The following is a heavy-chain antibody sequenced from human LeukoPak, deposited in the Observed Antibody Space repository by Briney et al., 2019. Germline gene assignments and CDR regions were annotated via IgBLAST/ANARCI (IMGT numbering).Heavy chain of an antibody. Sequence: SETLSLTCTVSGGFISISTYYWGWIRQPPGKGLEWIGSIYYSGSTYYSPSLNSRVTISVDTSKNQFSLKLSSVTAADTAVYFCARHRDFHFDYWGQGTLVTVSS. CDR1: GGFISISTYY. CDR2: IYYSGST. CDR3: ARHRDFHFDY. V-gene: IGHV4-39*01. D-gene: IGHD3-10*01. J-gene: IGHJ4*02.